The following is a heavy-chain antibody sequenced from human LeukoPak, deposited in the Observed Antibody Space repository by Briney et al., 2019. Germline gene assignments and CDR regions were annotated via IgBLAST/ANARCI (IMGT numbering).Heavy chain of an antibody. CDR1: GFTLGDYW. CDR2: IKQDGSET. V-gene: IGHV3-7*04. CDR3: ARVAGVADY. J-gene: IGHJ4*02. Sequence: GGSLRLSCVASGFTLGDYWMSWVRQAPGKGPEWVANIKQDGSETFYVDSVKGRFSISRDDAKNSLYLQMSSLRVDDTAVYYCARVAGVADYWGQGTLVTVSS.